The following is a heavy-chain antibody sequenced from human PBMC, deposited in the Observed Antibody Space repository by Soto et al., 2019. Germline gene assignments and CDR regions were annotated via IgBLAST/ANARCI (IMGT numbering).Heavy chain of an antibody. V-gene: IGHV1-3*01. CDR1: GYTFTSYA. J-gene: IGHJ5*02. D-gene: IGHD2-15*01. Sequence: ASVKVSCKASGYTFTSYAMHWVRQAPGQRLEWMGWINAGNGNTKYSQKFQGRVTITRDTSASTAYMELSSLRSEDTAVYYCARASVVAVRSWFDPWGQGTLVTVSS. CDR3: ARASVVAVRSWFDP. CDR2: INAGNGNT.